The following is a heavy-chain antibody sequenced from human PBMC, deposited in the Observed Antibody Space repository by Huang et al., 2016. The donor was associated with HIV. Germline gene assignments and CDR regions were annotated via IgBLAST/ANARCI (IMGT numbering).Heavy chain of an antibody. Sequence: QVQLVQSGAEVKKPGSSVKVSCKASGGSFRNFAIGWVRQAPGQGLEWMGGIIPTLVTANYAQKLQGRVTISADESTSTAYMELSSLRSEDTAVYYCATVDYYDTSGPQRGYFDNWGQGTLVTVSS. D-gene: IGHD3-22*01. CDR3: ATVDYYDTSGPQRGYFDN. CDR2: IIPTLVTA. J-gene: IGHJ4*02. CDR1: GGSFRNFA. V-gene: IGHV1-69*01.